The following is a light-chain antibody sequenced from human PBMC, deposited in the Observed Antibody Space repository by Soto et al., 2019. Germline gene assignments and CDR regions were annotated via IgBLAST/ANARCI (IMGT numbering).Light chain of an antibody. Sequence: SYELTQPPSVSVAPGKTARITCGGNNIGSESVHWYQQKPGQAPVLVIYYDSDRPSGILERFSGSNSGNTATLTISRVEAGDEADYYCQVWDSSSDPWVFGGGTKLTVL. J-gene: IGLJ3*02. V-gene: IGLV3-21*04. CDR3: QVWDSSSDPWV. CDR1: NIGSES. CDR2: YDS.